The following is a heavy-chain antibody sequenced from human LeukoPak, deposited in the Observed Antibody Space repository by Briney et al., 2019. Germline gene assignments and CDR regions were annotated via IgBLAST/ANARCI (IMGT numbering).Heavy chain of an antibody. J-gene: IGHJ6*03. Sequence: GGSLRLSCAASGFSFSDYYMTWIRQAPGKGLEWVSYISTSGSIIYYADSVRGRFTISRDNAKNSLYLQMNNLRAEDTAVYYCARATSTGYSSSWGYYYYYYYMDVWGKGTTVTISS. CDR2: ISTSGSII. CDR1: GFSFSDYY. V-gene: IGHV3-11*01. CDR3: ARATSTGYSSSWGYYYYYYYMDV. D-gene: IGHD6-13*01.